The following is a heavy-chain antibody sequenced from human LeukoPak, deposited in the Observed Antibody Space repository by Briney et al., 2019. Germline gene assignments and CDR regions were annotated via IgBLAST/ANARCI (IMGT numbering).Heavy chain of an antibody. CDR2: MNPNSGNT. Sequence: ASVKVSCKASGYTFTSYDINWVRQATGQGLEWMGWMNPNSGNTGYAQKFQGRVTMTRNTSISTAYMELSSLRSKDTAVYYCARGAGDSDAFDIWGQGTMVTVSS. V-gene: IGHV1-8*01. CDR3: ARGAGDSDAFDI. J-gene: IGHJ3*02. CDR1: GYTFTSYD. D-gene: IGHD3-16*01.